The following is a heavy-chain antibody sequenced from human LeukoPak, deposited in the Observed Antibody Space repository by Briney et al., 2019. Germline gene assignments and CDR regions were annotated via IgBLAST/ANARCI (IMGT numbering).Heavy chain of an antibody. J-gene: IGHJ3*02. V-gene: IGHV4-4*09. CDR2: IYPSGST. CDR3: ARQKCTSTSCLTKNAFDI. CDR1: GSISSYY. Sequence: PSETLSLTCTVSGSISSYYWSWIRQPPGKGLDWIGYIYPSGSTNYNPSLKSRVTISVDTSKNQFSLDLSSVTAADTAVYYCARQKCTSTSCLTKNAFDIWGQGTMVTVSS. D-gene: IGHD2-2*01.